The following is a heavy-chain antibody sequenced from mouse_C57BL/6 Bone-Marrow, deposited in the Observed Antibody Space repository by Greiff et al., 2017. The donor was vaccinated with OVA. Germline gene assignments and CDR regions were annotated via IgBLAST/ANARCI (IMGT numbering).Heavy chain of an antibody. J-gene: IGHJ2*01. CDR3: ARYKGGTAQNYFDY. D-gene: IGHD3-2*02. V-gene: IGHV7-3*01. Sequence: EVKLMESGGGLVQPGGSLSLSCAASGFTFTDYYMSWVRQPPGKALEWLGFIRNKANGYTTEYSASVKGRFTISRDNSQSILYLQMNALRAEDSATYYCARYKGGTAQNYFDYWGQGTTLTVSS. CDR2: IRNKANGYTT. CDR1: GFTFTDYY.